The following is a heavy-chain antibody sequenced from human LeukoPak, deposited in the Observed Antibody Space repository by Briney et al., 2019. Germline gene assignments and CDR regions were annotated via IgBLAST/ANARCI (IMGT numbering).Heavy chain of an antibody. V-gene: IGHV1-24*01. Sequence: ASVKVSCKVSGYTLTELSMHWVRQAPGKGLEWMGGFDPEDGETIYAQKFQGRVTMTEDTSTDTAYMELSSLRSEDTAVYYRAAEIAAAGTYYFDYWGQGTLVTVSS. CDR1: GYTLTELS. CDR2: FDPEDGET. J-gene: IGHJ4*02. CDR3: AAEIAAAGTYYFDY. D-gene: IGHD6-13*01.